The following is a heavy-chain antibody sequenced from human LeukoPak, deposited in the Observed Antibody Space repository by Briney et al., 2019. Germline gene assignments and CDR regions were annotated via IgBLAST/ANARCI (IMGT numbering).Heavy chain of an antibody. CDR3: VRERFHGSGAPKFDF. D-gene: IGHD3-10*01. V-gene: IGHV3-30*02. J-gene: IGHJ4*02. CDR2: IRYDGSNK. Sequence: GGSLRLSCAASGFTFSSYGMHWVRQAPGKGLEWVAFIRYDGSNKYYADSVKGRFTISRDNSKNTLYLQMNSLRAEDTAVYYCVRERFHGSGAPKFDFWGQGTLVTVSS. CDR1: GFTFSSYG.